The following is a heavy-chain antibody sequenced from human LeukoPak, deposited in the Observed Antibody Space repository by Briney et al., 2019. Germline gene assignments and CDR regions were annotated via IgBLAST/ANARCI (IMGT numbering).Heavy chain of an antibody. V-gene: IGHV3-23*01. CDR2: ISGSGGST. CDR3: ARDRGVRIAADREYLYMDV. CDR1: GFTFSSYG. Sequence: GGSLRLSCAASGFTFSSYGMHWVRQAPGKGLEWVSAISGSGGSTYYADSVKGRFTISRDNSKNTLYLQMNSLRAEDTAVYYCARDRGVRIAADREYLYMDVWGKGTTVTVSS. D-gene: IGHD6-13*01. J-gene: IGHJ6*03.